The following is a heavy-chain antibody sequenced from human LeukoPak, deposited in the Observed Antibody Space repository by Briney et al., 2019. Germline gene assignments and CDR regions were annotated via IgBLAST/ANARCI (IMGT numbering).Heavy chain of an antibody. J-gene: IGHJ4*02. Sequence: GGSLRLSCAASGFTFSSYGMHWVRQAPGKGLEWVAVIWYDGSNKYYADSVKGRFTISRDNPKNTLYLQMNSLGAEDTAVYYCASTSGWYEPIDYWGQGTLVTVSS. CDR3: ASTSGWYEPIDY. CDR2: IWYDGSNK. V-gene: IGHV3-33*01. CDR1: GFTFSSYG. D-gene: IGHD6-19*01.